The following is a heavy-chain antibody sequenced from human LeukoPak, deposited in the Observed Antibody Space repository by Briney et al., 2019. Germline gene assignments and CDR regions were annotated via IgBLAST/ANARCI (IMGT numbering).Heavy chain of an antibody. D-gene: IGHD3-10*01. CDR3: SRADYYGSGSPISLDV. J-gene: IGHJ6*03. Sequence: PGGSLRLXCAASGFTFSDYYMSWVRQAPGKGLEWVGFIRSRAYGATTEYAASVKGRFTISRDDSKSIAYLQMNSLKTEDTAVYYCSRADYYGSGSPISLDVWGKGTTVTVS. V-gene: IGHV3-49*04. CDR1: GFTFSDYY. CDR2: IRSRAYGATT.